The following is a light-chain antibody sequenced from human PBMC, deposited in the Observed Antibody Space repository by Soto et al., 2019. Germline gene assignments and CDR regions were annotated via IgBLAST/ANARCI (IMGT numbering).Light chain of an antibody. V-gene: IGKV3-20*01. CDR2: GAS. Sequence: EVGLTQSPGTLSLSAGERATLSCRASQSIGSSYLAWYQQKPGQAPRLLIYGASSRATGIPDRFSGGGSGTDFSLTISRLDPEDFAVYYCQQYSRSPITFGQGTRLEIK. CDR1: QSIGSSY. CDR3: QQYSRSPIT. J-gene: IGKJ5*01.